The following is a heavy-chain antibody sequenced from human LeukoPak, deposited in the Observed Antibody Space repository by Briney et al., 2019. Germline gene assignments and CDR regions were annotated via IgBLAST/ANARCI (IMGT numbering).Heavy chain of an antibody. CDR3: ANPGIAVAGSEDY. Sequence: GGSLRLSCAASGFTLSSYAMSWVRQAPGKGLEWVSAISGSGGSTYYADSVKGRFTISRDNSKNTLYLQMNSLRAEDTAVYYCANPGIAVAGSEDYWGQGTLVTVSS. CDR2: ISGSGGST. V-gene: IGHV3-23*01. J-gene: IGHJ4*02. D-gene: IGHD6-19*01. CDR1: GFTLSSYA.